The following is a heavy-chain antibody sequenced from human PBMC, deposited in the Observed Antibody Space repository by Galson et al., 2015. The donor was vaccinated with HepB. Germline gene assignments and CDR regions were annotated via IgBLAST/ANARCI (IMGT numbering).Heavy chain of an antibody. Sequence: SLRLSCAASGFTFDDHAMHWVRHAPGKGLEWVSGISWNSGSIGYADSVKGRFTISRDNAKNSLYLQMNSLRAEDTALYYCAKDTYGGIVVVPAAYRGAFDIWGQGTMVTVSS. CDR3: AKDTYGGIVVVPAAYRGAFDI. CDR1: GFTFDDHA. CDR2: ISWNSGSI. V-gene: IGHV3-9*01. D-gene: IGHD2-2*01. J-gene: IGHJ3*02.